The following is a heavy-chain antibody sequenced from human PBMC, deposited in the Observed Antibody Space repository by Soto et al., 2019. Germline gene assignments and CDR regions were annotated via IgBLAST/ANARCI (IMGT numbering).Heavy chain of an antibody. D-gene: IGHD2-15*01. Sequence: EVQLLESGGGLVQPGGSLRLSCAASGFTFSSYAMSWVRQAPGQGLEWVSAISGSGGSTYYADSVKGRFTISRDNSKNTLYLQMYGLRADDTALYYCALREMGCSGGSCYSLHYYYYYMDVWGKGTTVTVSS. J-gene: IGHJ6*03. V-gene: IGHV3-23*01. CDR1: GFTFSSYA. CDR2: ISGSGGST. CDR3: ALREMGCSGGSCYSLHYYYYYMDV.